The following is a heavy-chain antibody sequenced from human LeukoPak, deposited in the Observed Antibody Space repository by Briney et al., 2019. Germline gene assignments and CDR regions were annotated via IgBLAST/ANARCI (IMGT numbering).Heavy chain of an antibody. V-gene: IGHV4-59*12. CDR3: ARAQPGWYTAITFDY. D-gene: IGHD5-18*01. CDR1: GVSISNYY. CDR2: IYYSGST. J-gene: IGHJ4*02. Sequence: SETLSLTCTVSGVSISNYYWSWIRQPPGKGLEWIGYIYYSGSTNYNPSLKSRVTISVDTSKNQFSLKLSSVTAADTAVYYCARAQPGWYTAITFDYWGQGTLVTVSS.